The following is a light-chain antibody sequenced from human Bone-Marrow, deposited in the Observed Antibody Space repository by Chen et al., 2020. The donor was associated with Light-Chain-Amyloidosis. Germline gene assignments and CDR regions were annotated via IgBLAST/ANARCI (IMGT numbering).Light chain of an antibody. CDR2: GSS. Sequence: EIVLTLSPGTLSLSPGEGANLSCRASQTISSNYLTWYQQKFGQAPRLLIYGSSSRATGIPDRFTGSGSGTDFTLTINRLEPEDFAMYYCQQYGTSPLTFGGGTKVEIK. CDR3: QQYGTSPLT. J-gene: IGKJ4*01. V-gene: IGKV3-20*01. CDR1: QTISSNY.